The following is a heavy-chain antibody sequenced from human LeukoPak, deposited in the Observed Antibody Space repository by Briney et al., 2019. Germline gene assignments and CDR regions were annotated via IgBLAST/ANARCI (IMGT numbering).Heavy chain of an antibody. CDR1: GFTVSSNY. CDR3: ASLGVAAAVDY. D-gene: IGHD6-13*01. J-gene: IGHJ4*02. V-gene: IGHV3-53*01. Sequence: PGGSLRLSCAASGFTVSSNYMTWVRQAPGKGLEWVSVLYSDGSTYYADAVKGRFSISRDNSKNTVYLQMNGLRAEDTAVYYCASLGVAAAVDYWGQGTLVTVSS. CDR2: LYSDGST.